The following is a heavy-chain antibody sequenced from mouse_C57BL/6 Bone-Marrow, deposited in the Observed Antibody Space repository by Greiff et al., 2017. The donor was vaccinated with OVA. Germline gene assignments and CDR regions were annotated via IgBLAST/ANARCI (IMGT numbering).Heavy chain of an antibody. Sequence: EVKLVESEGGLVQPGSSMKLSCTASGFTFSDYYMAWVRQVPEKGLEWVANINYDGSSTYYLDSLKSRFIISRDNAKNILYLQMSSLKSEDTATYYCARDLLWPYWYFDVWGTGTTVTVSS. CDR2: INYDGSST. CDR1: GFTFSDYY. CDR3: ARDLLWPYWYFDV. D-gene: IGHD2-1*01. V-gene: IGHV5-16*01. J-gene: IGHJ1*03.